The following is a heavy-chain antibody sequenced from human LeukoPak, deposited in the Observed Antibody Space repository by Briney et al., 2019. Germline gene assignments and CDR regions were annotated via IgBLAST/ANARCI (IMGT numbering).Heavy chain of an antibody. V-gene: IGHV3-11*05. CDR1: GFTFSTYS. CDR3: ARGDRVIDF. J-gene: IGHJ4*02. Sequence: GGSLRLSCAASGFTFSTYSMSWIRQAPGKGLEWVSYISSGGRYRNHADSLKGRFTISRDNAKNSLYLQMNSLRAEDTAVYYCARGDRVIDFWGQGTPVTVSS. CDR2: ISSGGRYR. D-gene: IGHD1-14*01.